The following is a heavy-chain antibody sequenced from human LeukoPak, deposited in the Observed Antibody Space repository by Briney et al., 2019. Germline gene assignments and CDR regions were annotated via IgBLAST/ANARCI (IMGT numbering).Heavy chain of an antibody. CDR3: AKDTSGDYWDALDY. CDR2: ISWNSGSI. J-gene: IGHJ4*02. V-gene: IGHV3-9*01. D-gene: IGHD4-17*01. Sequence: PGGSLRLSCAASGFTFDDYAMHWVRQAPGKGLEWVSGISWNSGSIGYADSVKGRFTISRDNAKNSLYLQMNSLRAEDTALYYCAKDTSGDYWDALDYWGQGTLVTVSS. CDR1: GFTFDDYA.